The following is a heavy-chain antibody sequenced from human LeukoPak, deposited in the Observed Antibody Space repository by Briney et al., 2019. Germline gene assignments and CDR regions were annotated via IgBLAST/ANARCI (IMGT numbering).Heavy chain of an antibody. CDR2: IYYSGST. CDR1: GPSISSGDYY. Sequence: PSETLSLTCTVSGPSISSGDYYCGWIRQHPGKGLEWIGYIYYSGSTYYTSSLKSRVTISVDTSKSQFSLKLSSVTAADTAVFYCARGPWITGDFSFDYLGQGTLVTVSS. V-gene: IGHV4-31*03. CDR3: ARGPWITGDFSFDY. D-gene: IGHD2-21*02. J-gene: IGHJ4*02.